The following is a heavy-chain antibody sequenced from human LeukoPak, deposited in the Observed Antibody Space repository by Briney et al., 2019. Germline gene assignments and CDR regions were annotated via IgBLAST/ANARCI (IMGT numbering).Heavy chain of an antibody. CDR3: AKASWVSNGDAVL. J-gene: IGHJ4*02. CDR2: LRGDGST. CDR1: GFTFSSYA. D-gene: IGHD1-1*01. V-gene: IGHV3-23*01. Sequence: GGSLRLSCAASGFTFSSYAMSWVRQAPARGLEWVSSLRGDGSTFYADSVKGRFTLSKDESRNTVYFQLNSLRVEDTAVYYCAKASWVSNGDAVLWGQGTLVTVFS.